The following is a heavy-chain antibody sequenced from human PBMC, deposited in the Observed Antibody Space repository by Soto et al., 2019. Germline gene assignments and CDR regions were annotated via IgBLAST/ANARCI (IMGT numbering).Heavy chain of an antibody. CDR2: ISAYNGNT. Sequence: QVQLVQSGAEVKKPGASVKVSCKASGYTFTSYGISWVRQAPGQGLEWMGWISAYNGNTNYAQKLQGRVTMTTDTAPITAYMAPRILRPDDTAVYYCARVAPPGDYWGQGTLVTVSS. J-gene: IGHJ4*02. CDR3: ARVAPPGDY. V-gene: IGHV1-18*01. CDR1: GYTFTSYG.